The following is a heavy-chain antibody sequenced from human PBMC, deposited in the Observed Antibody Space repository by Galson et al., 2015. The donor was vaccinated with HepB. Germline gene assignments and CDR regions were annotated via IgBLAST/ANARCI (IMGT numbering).Heavy chain of an antibody. CDR2: IYTGGST. CDR1: GFTVSSNY. Sequence: SLRLSCAASGFTVSSNYMSWVRQAPGKGLEWVSVIYTGGSTYYADSVKGRFTVSRDNSKNTLSLQMNSLRAEDTAVYYCARVLYSGAYKGEQYWGQGTLVTVSS. V-gene: IGHV3-53*01. CDR3: ARVLYSGAYKGEQY. J-gene: IGHJ4*02. D-gene: IGHD1-26*01.